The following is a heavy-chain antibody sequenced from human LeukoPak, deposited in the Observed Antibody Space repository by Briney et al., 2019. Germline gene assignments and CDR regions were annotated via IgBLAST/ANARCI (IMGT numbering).Heavy chain of an antibody. Sequence: RGSLRLSCAASGFIFSSYGMHWVRQAPDKGLEWVAFIRYDGSRKYYADSVKGRFTISRDNAKNSLCLEMNSLRVEDTAVYYCASALNKYYDTLTAYRYWGQGTRVTVSS. CDR1: GFIFSSYG. CDR2: IRYDGSRK. D-gene: IGHD3-9*01. J-gene: IGHJ4*02. V-gene: IGHV3-30*02. CDR3: ASALNKYYDTLTAYRY.